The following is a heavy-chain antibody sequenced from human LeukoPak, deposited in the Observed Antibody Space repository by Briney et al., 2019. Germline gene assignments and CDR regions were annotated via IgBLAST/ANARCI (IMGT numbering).Heavy chain of an antibody. CDR2: LDPNSGNT. D-gene: IGHD6-19*01. J-gene: IGHJ5*02. CDR3: ARMTVSGRDNWFDP. V-gene: IGHV1-8*03. Sequence: GASVKVSSKASGYTFTSYGISWVRQAPGQGLEWMGWLDPNSGNTGYAQKFQGRVTITRNTAINTAYMELSSLRSEETAVYYCARMTVSGRDNWFDPWGQGTLVTVSS. CDR1: GYTFTSYG.